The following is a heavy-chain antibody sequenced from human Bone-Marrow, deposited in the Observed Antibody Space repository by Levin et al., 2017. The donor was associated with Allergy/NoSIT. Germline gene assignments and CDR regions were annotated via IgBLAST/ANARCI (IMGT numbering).Heavy chain of an antibody. V-gene: IGHV3-53*01. CDR3: ARGWFGELLSH. J-gene: IGHJ4*02. CDR1: GFTVSSNY. D-gene: IGHD3-10*01. Sequence: PGGSLRLSCAASGFTVSSNYMSWVRQAPGKGPEWVSVIYSGGSTYYADSVKGRFTISRDNSKNTLYLQMNILRAEDTAVSYCARGWFGELLSHWGQGTLVNVSS. CDR2: IYSGGST.